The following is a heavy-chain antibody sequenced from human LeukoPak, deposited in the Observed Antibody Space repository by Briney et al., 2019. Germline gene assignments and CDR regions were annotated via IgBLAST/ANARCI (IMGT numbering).Heavy chain of an antibody. Sequence: GASVKVSCKASGYTFTGYYMHWVRQAPGQGLGWMGWINPNSGGTNYAQKFQGRVTMTRDTSISTAYMELSRLRSDDTAVYYCARRKKDYGDYSFDYWGQGTLVTVSS. CDR1: GYTFTGYY. CDR3: ARRKKDYGDYSFDY. J-gene: IGHJ4*02. D-gene: IGHD4-17*01. V-gene: IGHV1-2*02. CDR2: INPNSGGT.